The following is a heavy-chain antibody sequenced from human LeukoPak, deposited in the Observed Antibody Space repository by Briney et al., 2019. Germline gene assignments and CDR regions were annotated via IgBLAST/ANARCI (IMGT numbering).Heavy chain of an antibody. Sequence: ASVKVSCKASGGTFSSYAISWVRQAPGQGLEWMGGIIPIFGTANYAQKFQGRVTITTDESTSTAYMELSSLRSEDTAVYYCASGSYVCSGGSCLNYYFDYWGQGTLVTVSS. CDR3: ASGSYVCSGGSCLNYYFDY. D-gene: IGHD2-15*01. V-gene: IGHV1-69*05. J-gene: IGHJ4*02. CDR2: IIPIFGTA. CDR1: GGTFSSYA.